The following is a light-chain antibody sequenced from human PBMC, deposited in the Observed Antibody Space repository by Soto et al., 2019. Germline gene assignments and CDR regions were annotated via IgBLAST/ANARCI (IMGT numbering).Light chain of an antibody. V-gene: IGKV3-20*01. Sequence: TQSPSSLSASVGDRVTITCRASQSVSSKYLAWYQQKPGQAPRVLIYGASIRATGIPERFSGGGSGTDFTLTITRLEPEDFAVYYCQQYGSSLFTFGPGTKVDIK. CDR3: QQYGSSLFT. CDR1: QSVSSKY. CDR2: GAS. J-gene: IGKJ3*01.